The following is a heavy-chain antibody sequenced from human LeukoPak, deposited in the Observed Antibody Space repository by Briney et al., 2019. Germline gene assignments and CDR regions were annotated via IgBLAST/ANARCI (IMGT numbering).Heavy chain of an antibody. Sequence: SETPSLTCTVSGGSISSGGYYWSWIRQHPGKGLEWIGYIYYSGSTYYNPSPKSRVTISVDTSKNQFSLKLSSVTAADTAVYYCARVAVAGTDAFDIWGQGTMVTVSS. D-gene: IGHD6-19*01. CDR1: GGSISSGGYY. V-gene: IGHV4-31*03. CDR2: IYYSGST. CDR3: ARVAVAGTDAFDI. J-gene: IGHJ3*02.